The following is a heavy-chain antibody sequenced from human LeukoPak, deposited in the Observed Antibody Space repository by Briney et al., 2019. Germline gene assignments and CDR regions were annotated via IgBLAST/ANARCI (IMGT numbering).Heavy chain of an antibody. CDR2: ISYDGGNE. CDR1: GFAFCRSA. J-gene: IGHJ4*02. CDR3: GRAGFGELYPDVDS. V-gene: IGHV3-30*04. D-gene: IGHD3-16*01. Sequence: GGSLRLSCAASGFAFCRSAMHWVRQAPGKGLEWVALISYDGGNEYYGDSVKGRFTVSRDNSKITLYLQMSSLRADDTAVYYCGRAGFGELYPDVDSWGQGTLVTVSS.